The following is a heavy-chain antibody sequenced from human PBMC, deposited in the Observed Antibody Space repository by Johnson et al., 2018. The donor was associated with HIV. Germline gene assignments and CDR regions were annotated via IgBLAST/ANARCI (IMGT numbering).Heavy chain of an antibody. CDR2: IYSGGST. D-gene: IGHD2-8*02. Sequence: QLVESGGGLIQPGGSLRFSCAGSGFTVSRSYMSWVRQAPGKGLEWVSVIYSGGSTYYADSVKGRCTISRDNSKNTLHLQMKSLRAEDTAVYYCARDLVRASHAFDIWGQGTMVTVSS. CDR1: GFTVSRSY. CDR3: ARDLVRASHAFDI. J-gene: IGHJ3*02. V-gene: IGHV3-53*01.